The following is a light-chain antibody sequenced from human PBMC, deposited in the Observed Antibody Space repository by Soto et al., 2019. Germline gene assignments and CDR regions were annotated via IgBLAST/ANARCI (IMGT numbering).Light chain of an antibody. CDR3: QQYNSYSYT. V-gene: IGKV1-5*01. Sequence: DIQMTQSPSTLSASVGDRVTITCRASQSISSWLAWYQQKPGKAPKLLIYDASSLESGVPSRFSGSGSGTEFTPTISILQPDDFATYYCQQYNSYSYTFGQGTKLEIK. J-gene: IGKJ2*01. CDR1: QSISSW. CDR2: DAS.